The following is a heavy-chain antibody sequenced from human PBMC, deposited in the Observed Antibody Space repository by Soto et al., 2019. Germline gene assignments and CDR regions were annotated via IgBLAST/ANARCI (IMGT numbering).Heavy chain of an antibody. CDR1: GFTFSDYD. D-gene: IGHD2-8*02. V-gene: IGHV3-13*01. J-gene: IGHJ5*01. Sequence: EVQLVESGGGLVQPGGSLRLSCAASGFTFSDYDMHSIRLGPGGGLEWVANIHPDGDSYYLGAVKGRFTIARENAKNSLSLQMNGLRAEDTARYYCARISDSTGFYDFWGHGTPVTVSS. CDR2: IHPDGDS. CDR3: ARISDSTGFYDF.